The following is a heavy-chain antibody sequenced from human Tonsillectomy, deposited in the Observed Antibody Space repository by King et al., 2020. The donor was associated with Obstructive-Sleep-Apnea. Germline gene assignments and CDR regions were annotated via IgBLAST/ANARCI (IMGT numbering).Heavy chain of an antibody. CDR3: ARVNSGSNRYYFDN. J-gene: IGHJ4*02. Sequence: QLVQSGAEVKKPGASVKVSCKASGYTLTSYGISWVRQAPGQGLEWMGWIRVYNGNANYAQKLQGRVTMTPDTSTSTAYMELRSLRSDDTAVYYCARVNSGSNRYYFDNWGQGTLVTVSS. CDR2: IRVYNGNA. V-gene: IGHV1-18*01. CDR1: GYTLTSYG. D-gene: IGHD1-26*01.